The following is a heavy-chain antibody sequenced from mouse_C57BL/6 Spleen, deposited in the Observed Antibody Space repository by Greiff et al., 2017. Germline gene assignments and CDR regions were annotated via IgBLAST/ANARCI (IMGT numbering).Heavy chain of an antibody. J-gene: IGHJ4*01. V-gene: IGHV1-61*01. CDR3: ARTHKPPLYGNHAMDY. Sequence: VQLQQPGAELVRPGSSVKLSCKASGYTFTSYWMDWVKQRPGQGLEWIGNIYPSDSETHYNQSFKDKDTLTVDKSSSTAYLQLSSLTSEDSAVYYCARTHKPPLYGNHAMDYWGQGTSVTVSS. D-gene: IGHD2-1*01. CDR2: IYPSDSET. CDR1: GYTFTSYW.